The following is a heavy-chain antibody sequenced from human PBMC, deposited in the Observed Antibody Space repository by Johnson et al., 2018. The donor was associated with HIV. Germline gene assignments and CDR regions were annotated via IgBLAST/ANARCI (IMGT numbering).Heavy chain of an antibody. J-gene: IGHJ3*02. V-gene: IGHV3-30*04. CDR3: ARVTLVLDI. D-gene: IGHD4-23*01. CDR2: ISYDGRNK. Sequence: QVQLVESGGGVVQPGRSLRLSCAASGFTFSSYAMHWVRQAPGKGLEWVAVISYDGRNKSYADSVKGRFTISRDNSKNTLYLQMNSLRAEDTAVHYCARVTLVLDIWGQGTMVTVSS. CDR1: GFTFSSYA.